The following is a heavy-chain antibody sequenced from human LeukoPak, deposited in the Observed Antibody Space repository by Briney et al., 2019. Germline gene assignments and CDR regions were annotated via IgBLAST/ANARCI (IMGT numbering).Heavy chain of an antibody. CDR1: RFTFSYFA. CDR3: AKDPHSSSWYYFDS. CDR2: LSDDGSNK. D-gene: IGHD6-13*01. V-gene: IGHV3-30*18. Sequence: GGSLRLSCAASRFTFSYFAMHWVRQAPGKGLEWVAVLSDDGSNKFYADSVKGRFAISRDNSKNTLYLQMNSLRAEDTAFYYCAKDPHSSSWYYFDSWGQGTLVTVSS. J-gene: IGHJ4*02.